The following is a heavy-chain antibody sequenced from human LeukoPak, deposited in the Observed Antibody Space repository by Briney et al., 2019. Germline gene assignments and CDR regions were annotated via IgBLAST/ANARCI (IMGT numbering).Heavy chain of an antibody. D-gene: IGHD3-22*01. V-gene: IGHV4-59*01. CDR2: IYYTGST. Sequence: SETLSLTCTVSGGSITSNYWSWIRRPPGKGLEYIGYIYYTGSTNYNPSLKSRVTISVDTSKNQFSLKMRFLTAADTAVYYCARGADYDTHSSYFDPWGQGTLVTVSS. J-gene: IGHJ5*02. CDR1: GGSITSNY. CDR3: ARGADYDTHSSYFDP.